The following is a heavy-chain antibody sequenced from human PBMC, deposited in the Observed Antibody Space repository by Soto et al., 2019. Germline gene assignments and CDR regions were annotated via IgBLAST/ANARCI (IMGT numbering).Heavy chain of an antibody. CDR2: VYHSGGN. D-gene: IGHD6-19*01. Sequence: QVHLQESGPGLVKPSGTLSLTCAVSGGSISTPYWWTWVRQPPGKELEWIGDVYHSGGNNYNPSLMIRVTISLDKSKNQFSLKMMSVTAADTAIYYCAYSTGWYRLDVWGQGTMVIVSS. CDR1: GGSISTPYW. J-gene: IGHJ3*01. CDR3: AYSTGWYRLDV. V-gene: IGHV4-4*02.